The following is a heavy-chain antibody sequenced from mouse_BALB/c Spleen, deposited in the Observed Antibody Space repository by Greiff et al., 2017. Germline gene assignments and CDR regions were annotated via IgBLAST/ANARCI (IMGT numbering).Heavy chain of an antibody. J-gene: IGHJ4*01. CDR2: ISNGGGST. D-gene: IGHD2-3*01. V-gene: IGHV5-12-2*01. CDR1: GFTFSSYT. Sequence: DVMLVESGGGLVQPGGSLKLSCAASGFTFSSYTMSWVRQTPEKRLEWVAYISNGGGSTYYPDTLKGRFTISRDSAKNTLYLQMSSLKSEDTAMYYCARHSGYYSYAMDYWGQGTSVTVSS. CDR3: ARHSGYYSYAMDY.